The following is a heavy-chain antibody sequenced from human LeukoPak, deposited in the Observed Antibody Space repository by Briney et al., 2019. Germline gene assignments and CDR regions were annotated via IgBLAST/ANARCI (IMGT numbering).Heavy chain of an antibody. CDR2: IYYSGST. D-gene: IGHD4-17*01. CDR3: ARLDGDYAFDY. V-gene: IGHV4-39*01. J-gene: IGHJ4*02. Sequence: KPSETLSLTCTVSGDSISSSSYYWGWIRQPPGKGLEWIGSIYYSGSTYYNPSLKSRVTISVDTSKNQFSLKLSSVTAADTAVYYCARLDGDYAFDYWGQGTLVTVSS. CDR1: GDSISSSSYY.